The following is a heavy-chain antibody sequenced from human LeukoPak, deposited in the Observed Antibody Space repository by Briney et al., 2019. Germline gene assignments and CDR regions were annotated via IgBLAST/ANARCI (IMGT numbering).Heavy chain of an antibody. CDR1: GGTFSSYA. V-gene: IGHV1-69*13. CDR3: ARTQSNPRTLNFDY. CDR2: IIPIFGTA. D-gene: IGHD1-14*01. Sequence: GASVKVSCKASGGTFSSYAISWVRQAPGQGLEWMGGIIPIFGTANYAQKFQGRVTITADESTSTAYMELSSLRSEDTAVYYCARTQSNPRTLNFDYWGQGTLVTVSS. J-gene: IGHJ4*02.